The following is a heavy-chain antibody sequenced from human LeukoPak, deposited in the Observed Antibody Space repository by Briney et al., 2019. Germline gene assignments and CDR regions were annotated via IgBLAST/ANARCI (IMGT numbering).Heavy chain of an antibody. CDR1: GYTFTSYG. CDR3: ARGTPRLGRENWFDP. V-gene: IGHV1-18*01. D-gene: IGHD1-14*01. Sequence: GASVKVSCKASGYTFTSYGISWVRQAPGQGLEWMGWISAYNGNTNYAQKLQGRATMTTDTSTSTAYMELRSLRSDDTAVYYCARGTPRLGRENWFDPWGQGTLVTVSS. CDR2: ISAYNGNT. J-gene: IGHJ5*02.